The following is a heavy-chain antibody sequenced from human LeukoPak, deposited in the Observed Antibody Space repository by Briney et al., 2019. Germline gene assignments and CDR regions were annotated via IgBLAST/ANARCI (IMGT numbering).Heavy chain of an antibody. CDR3: AKEEPHHGTDYLDFDC. CDR2: ISYDGSNK. J-gene: IGHJ4*02. D-gene: IGHD1-26*01. CDR1: GFTFSSYA. Sequence: GGSLRLSCAASGFTFSSYAMHWVRQAPGKGLEWVAVISYDGSNKYYADSVKGRFTISRDNSKDTLYLQMNSLRAEDTAVYYCAKEEPHHGTDYLDFDCWGQGTLVTVSS. V-gene: IGHV3-30-3*01.